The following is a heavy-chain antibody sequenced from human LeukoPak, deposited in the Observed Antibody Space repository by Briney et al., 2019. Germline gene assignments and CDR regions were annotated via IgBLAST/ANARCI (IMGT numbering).Heavy chain of an antibody. J-gene: IGHJ6*04. Sequence: GGSLRLSCAASGFTFSSYGMHWDRQAPGKGLEWVAVISYDGSNKYYADSVKGRFTISRDNSKNTLYLQMNSLRAEDTAVYYCAKEMGYCSSTSCPGMDVWGKGTTVTVSS. CDR2: ISYDGSNK. CDR1: GFTFSSYG. D-gene: IGHD2-2*01. V-gene: IGHV3-30*18. CDR3: AKEMGYCSSTSCPGMDV.